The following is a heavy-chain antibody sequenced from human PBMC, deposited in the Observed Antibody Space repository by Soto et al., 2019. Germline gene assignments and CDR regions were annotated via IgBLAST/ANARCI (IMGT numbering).Heavy chain of an antibody. J-gene: IGHJ5*02. CDR2: IYYSGST. CDR3: ARSAATWFDP. CDR1: GGSISSYY. V-gene: IGHV4-59*08. Sequence: SETLSLTCTVSGGSISSYYWSWIRQPPGKGLEWIGYIYYSGSTNYNPSLKSRVTISVDTSKNHFSLRLSSVTAADTAVYYCARSAATWFDPWGQGTLVPVSS.